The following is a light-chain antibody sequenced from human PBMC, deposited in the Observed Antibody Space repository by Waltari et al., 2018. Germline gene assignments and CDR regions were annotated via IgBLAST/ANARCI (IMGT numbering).Light chain of an antibody. CDR3: QQYNDWPLT. CDR2: AAS. V-gene: IGKV3-15*01. CDR1: PSVGNN. J-gene: IGKJ4*01. Sequence: EKVLTQSPVILSVSPGERATLSCRASPSVGNNFAWYQQKPGQAPRLLIFAASTRATGIPARFSGSGSGTEFTLTISSLQSEDFAIYHCQQYNDWPLTFGGGTKIEMK.